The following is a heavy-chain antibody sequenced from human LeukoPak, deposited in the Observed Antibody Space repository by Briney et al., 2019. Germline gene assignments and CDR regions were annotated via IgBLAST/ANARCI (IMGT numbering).Heavy chain of an antibody. CDR1: GGTFSSYA. D-gene: IGHD3-22*01. J-gene: IGHJ4*02. V-gene: IGHV1-69*04. Sequence: GSSVKVSCKASGGTFSSYAISWVRQAPGQGLEWMGRIIPILGIANYAQKFQGRVTITADKSTSTAYMELSSPRSEDTAVYYCARDAQPAYYYDSSGYHAYWGQGTLVTVSS. CDR2: IIPILGIA. CDR3: ARDAQPAYYYDSSGYHAY.